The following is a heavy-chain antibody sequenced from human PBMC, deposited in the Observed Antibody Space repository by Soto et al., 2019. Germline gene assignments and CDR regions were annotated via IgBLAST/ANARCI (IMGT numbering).Heavy chain of an antibody. D-gene: IGHD3-3*01. CDR1: GFTFSSYS. CDR3: ARSRFLEWLPGY. J-gene: IGHJ3*01. V-gene: IGHV3-48*02. Sequence: GGSLRLSCAGSGFTFSSYSMNWVRQAPGKRLEWVSFISYSSSTIYYADSVKGRFTIARGNAKNSLYLQMNSLRDEDTAVYYCARSRFLEWLPGYWGQGTMVTVSS. CDR2: ISYSSSTI.